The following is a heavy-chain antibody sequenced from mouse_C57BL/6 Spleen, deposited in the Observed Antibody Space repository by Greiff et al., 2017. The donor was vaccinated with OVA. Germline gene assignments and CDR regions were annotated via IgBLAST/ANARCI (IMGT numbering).Heavy chain of an antibody. V-gene: IGHV5-12*01. CDR1: GFTFSDYY. D-gene: IGHD1-1*01. J-gene: IGHJ4*01. CDR2: ISNGGGST. Sequence: EVKLVESGGGLVQPGGSLKLSCAASGFTFSDYYMYWVRQTPEKRLEWVAYISNGGGSTYYPDTVQGRFTISRDNAKNTLYLQMSRLKCEDTAMYYCARGPSAYGSSVWYYAMDYWGQGTSGTVSA. CDR3: ARGPSAYGSSVWYYAMDY.